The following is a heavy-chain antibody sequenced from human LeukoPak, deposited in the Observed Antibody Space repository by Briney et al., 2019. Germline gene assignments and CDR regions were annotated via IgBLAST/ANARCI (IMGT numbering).Heavy chain of an antibody. D-gene: IGHD6-19*01. CDR2: IYYDGSNI. CDR1: GFTFNSYG. V-gene: IGHV3-33*01. Sequence: GGSLRLSCAASGFTFNSYGMHWVRQAPGKGLEWVAFIYYDGSNIYYADYVKGRFTISRDISKNTLYLQMDSLRAEDTAIYYCARVPLRGPSAVAGTFDYWGQGTLVTVSS. J-gene: IGHJ4*02. CDR3: ARVPLRGPSAVAGTFDY.